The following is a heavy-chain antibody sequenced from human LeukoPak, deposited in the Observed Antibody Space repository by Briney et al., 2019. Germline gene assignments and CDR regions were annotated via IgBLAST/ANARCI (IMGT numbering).Heavy chain of an antibody. J-gene: IGHJ3*02. Sequence: GGSLRLSCAASGFTFSSYDMHWVRQVTGKGLEWVSGIGTAADTYYSGSVQGRFTISRENDKNSLYLQMNSLRAGDTAVYYCARRRRGSRSYSDAFDIWGQGTMVTVSS. CDR3: ARRRRGSRSYSDAFDI. CDR1: GFTFSSYD. V-gene: IGHV3-13*01. CDR2: IGTAADT. D-gene: IGHD3-10*01.